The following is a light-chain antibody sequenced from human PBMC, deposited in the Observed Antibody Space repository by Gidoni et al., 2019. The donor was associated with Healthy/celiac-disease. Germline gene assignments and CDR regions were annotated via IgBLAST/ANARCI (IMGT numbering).Light chain of an antibody. Sequence: FQMTQSPSSLSASVGDRVTITCRASQSISSYLNWYQQKPGKAPKLLIYAASSLQSGVPSRFSGSGSGTDFTLTIGSLQPEDFATYYCQQSYSTPYTFGQGTKLEIK. CDR2: AAS. J-gene: IGKJ2*01. CDR1: QSISSY. CDR3: QQSYSTPYT. V-gene: IGKV1-39*01.